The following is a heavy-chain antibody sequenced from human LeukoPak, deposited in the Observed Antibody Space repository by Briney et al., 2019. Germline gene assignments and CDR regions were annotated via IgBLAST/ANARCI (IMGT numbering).Heavy chain of an antibody. CDR3: ARRAAAGTPYYYYGMDV. CDR1: GFTFSSYA. D-gene: IGHD6-13*01. V-gene: IGHV3-30-3*01. CDR2: ISYDGSNK. Sequence: GGSPRLSCAASGFTFSSYAMHWVRQAPGKGLEWVAVISYDGSNKYYADSVKGRFTISRDNSKNTLYLQMNSLRAEDTAVYYCARRAAAGTPYYYYGMDVWGQGATVTVSS. J-gene: IGHJ6*02.